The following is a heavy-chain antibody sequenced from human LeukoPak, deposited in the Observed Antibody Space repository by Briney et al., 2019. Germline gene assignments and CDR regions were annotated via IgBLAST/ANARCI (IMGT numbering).Heavy chain of an antibody. CDR3: ARGGGVAVADYFFDS. V-gene: IGHV4-34*01. D-gene: IGHD6-19*01. CDR1: GDSFSNYF. J-gene: IGHJ4*02. CDR2: INHSGTT. Sequence: KPSETLSLTCAVYGDSFSNYFWNWIRQPPGKGLDWIGEINHSGTTNYNPSLKSRVTVSIDTAKNQVSLKLTSVTAADTAVYFCARGGGVAVADYFFDSWGQETLVTVSS.